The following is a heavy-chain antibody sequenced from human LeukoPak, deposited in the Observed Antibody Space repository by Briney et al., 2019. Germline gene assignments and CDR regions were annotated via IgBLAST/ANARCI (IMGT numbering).Heavy chain of an antibody. CDR1: GFSFDDYA. D-gene: IGHD4-17*01. CDR3: TRGSYGDYEY. J-gene: IGHJ4*02. CDR2: ISWNSGNI. V-gene: IGHV3-9*01. Sequence: PGGSLRLPCAASGFSFDDYAMHWVRQAPGKGLEWVSGISWNSGNIGYADSVKGRFTISRDNAQNSLYLQMNSLRAEDTAVYYCTRGSYGDYEYWGQGTLVTVSS.